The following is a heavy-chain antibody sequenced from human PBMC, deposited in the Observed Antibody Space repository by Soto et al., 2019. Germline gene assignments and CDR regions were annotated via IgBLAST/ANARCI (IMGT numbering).Heavy chain of an antibody. CDR3: VRDIRFIGSTYYYDY. J-gene: IGHJ4*02. CDR1: GLRFSRYG. CDR2: ISYDGSNK. Sequence: GGSLRLSCADSGLRFSRYGMHWGRQGPGEGLEWLAAISYDGSNKNYADSVRGRFTTSRDDAKNSLYLQMDSLRVDDTALYYCVRDIRFIGSTYYYDYWGQGVLVTVSS. D-gene: IGHD1-7*01. V-gene: IGHV3-30*03.